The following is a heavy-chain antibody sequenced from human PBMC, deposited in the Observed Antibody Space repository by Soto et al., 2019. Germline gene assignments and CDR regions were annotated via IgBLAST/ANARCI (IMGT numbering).Heavy chain of an antibody. CDR3: ACLWFGELLGPKNESNWFDP. CDR2: INHSGST. CDR1: GGSFSGYY. V-gene: IGHV4-34*01. D-gene: IGHD3-10*01. Sequence: QVQLQQWGAGLLKPSETLSLTCAVYGGSFSGYYWSWIRQPPGKGLEWIGEINHSGSTNYNPSLKRRVTIPVDTSKNQFSLKLSSVTAADTAVYYCACLWFGELLGPKNESNWFDPWGQGTLVTVSS. J-gene: IGHJ5*02.